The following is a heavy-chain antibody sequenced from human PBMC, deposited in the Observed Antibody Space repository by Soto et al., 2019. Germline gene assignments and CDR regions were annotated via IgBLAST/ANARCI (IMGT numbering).Heavy chain of an antibody. J-gene: IGHJ4*02. CDR1: GFTFSSYA. CDR3: AKNRTYPRDRFDN. Sequence: TGGSLRLSCVGSGFTFSSYAMSWVRQAPGRGPEWVSAIGGDGSTWYADSVRGRFTISRDNSKNTVYVQMNSLRAEDTAIYYCAKNRTYPRDRFDNWGKGILSPSPQ. CDR2: IGGDGST. V-gene: IGHV3-23*01.